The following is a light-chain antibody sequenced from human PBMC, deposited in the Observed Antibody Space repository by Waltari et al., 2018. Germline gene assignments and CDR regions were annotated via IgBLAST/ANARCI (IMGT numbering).Light chain of an antibody. J-gene: IGKJ4*01. Sequence: DIVMTQSPDSLAVSLGERATINCKSSQSVLYSSNNKNYLAWYQQKPGQPPKLLIYWASTRESGVPDRFSGSGSGTDFTLTISSLQAEDVAVYYCQQYYSTPRTLTFGGGTNVEIK. CDR3: QQYYSTPRTLT. V-gene: IGKV4-1*01. CDR1: QSVLYSSNNKNY. CDR2: WAS.